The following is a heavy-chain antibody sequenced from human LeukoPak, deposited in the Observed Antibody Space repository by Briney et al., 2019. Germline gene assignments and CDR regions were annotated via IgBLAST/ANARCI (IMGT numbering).Heavy chain of an antibody. CDR2: IYYHENT. J-gene: IGHJ4*02. V-gene: IGHV4-39*01. CDR1: GGSISSSSDY. D-gene: IGHD1-26*01. Sequence: PSETLSLTCTVSGGSISSSSDYWGWIRQAPGKGLEWIGSIYYHENTYYNSSLKSRVTIYVDTYKNQFSLKLNSVTAADTAVYFCARRAYSAAYLKHFDYCVQGTLVTVSS. CDR3: ARRAYSAAYLKHFDY.